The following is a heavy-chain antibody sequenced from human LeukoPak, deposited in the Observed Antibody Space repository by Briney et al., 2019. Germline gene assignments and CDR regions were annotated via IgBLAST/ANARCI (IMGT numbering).Heavy chain of an antibody. D-gene: IGHD1-26*01. Sequence: ASVKVSCKASGYTFTSYDNNWVRQATGQGLEWMGWMNPNSGNTGYAQKFQGRVTITRNTSISTAFMELSSLGSEDTAVYYCAKDQSTVEYSGSYLGGDVDYWGQGTLVTVSS. CDR2: MNPNSGNT. J-gene: IGHJ4*02. V-gene: IGHV1-8*03. CDR1: GYTFTSYD. CDR3: AKDQSTVEYSGSYLGGDVDY.